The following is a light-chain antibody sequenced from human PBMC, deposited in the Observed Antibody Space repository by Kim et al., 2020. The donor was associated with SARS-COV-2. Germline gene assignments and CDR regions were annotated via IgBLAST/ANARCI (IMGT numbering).Light chain of an antibody. CDR3: QSADSSGTWV. J-gene: IGLJ3*02. V-gene: IGLV3-25*03. CDR2: RDT. Sequence: VSPGQTARITCSGDALPKQYAYWYQQKPGQAPVLVIYRDTDRPSGIPERFSGSSSGTTVTFTISGVQAADEADYYCQSADSSGTWVFGGGTQLTVL. CDR1: ALPKQY.